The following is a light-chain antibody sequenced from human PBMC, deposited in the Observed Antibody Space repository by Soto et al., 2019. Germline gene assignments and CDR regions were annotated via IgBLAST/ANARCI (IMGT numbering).Light chain of an antibody. CDR3: QQYNNWPPFT. J-gene: IGKJ3*01. CDR1: QSVSSN. V-gene: IGKV3-15*01. Sequence: EIVMTQSPATLSVSPGERATLSCRASQSVSSNLAWYQQKPGQAPRLLIYGASTRATGIPARFSGSGSGTEFTLTISLLQSEDFAVYYCQQYNNWPPFTFGPGTKVDIK. CDR2: GAS.